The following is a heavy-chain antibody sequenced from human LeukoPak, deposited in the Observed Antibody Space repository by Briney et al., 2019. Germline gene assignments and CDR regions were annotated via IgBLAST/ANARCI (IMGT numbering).Heavy chain of an antibody. J-gene: IGHJ6*03. D-gene: IGHD3-9*01. CDR2: ISSSGSTI. CDR1: GFTFSDYY. Sequence: PGGSLRLSCAASGFTFSDYYMRWIRQAPGKGLEWVSYISSSGSTIYYADSVKGRFTISRDNAKNSLYLQMNSLRAEDTAVYYCARAPHFDWLLSVYFYMDVWGKGTTVTVSS. CDR3: ARAPHFDWLLSVYFYMDV. V-gene: IGHV3-11*04.